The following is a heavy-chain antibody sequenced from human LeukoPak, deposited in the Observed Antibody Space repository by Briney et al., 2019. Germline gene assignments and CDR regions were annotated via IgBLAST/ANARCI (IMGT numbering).Heavy chain of an antibody. CDR1: GSSISSGGFS. CDR2: IFHSGST. V-gene: IGHV4-30-2*01. CDR3: ARGDDILTRSGRIFDF. J-gene: IGHJ4*02. Sequence: SETLSLTCAVSGSSISSGGFSWSWIRQPPGKGLEYIGYIFHSGSTYYNPSLKSRVTISVDRSKNQFSLKLTSVTAADTAVYYCARGDDILTRSGRIFDFWGQGILVTVS. D-gene: IGHD3-9*01.